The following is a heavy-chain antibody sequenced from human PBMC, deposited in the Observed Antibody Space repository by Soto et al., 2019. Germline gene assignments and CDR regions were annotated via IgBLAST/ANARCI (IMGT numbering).Heavy chain of an antibody. CDR1: GGSVSSGGYY. CDR2: ISYSGVT. CDR3: ARDVSAPRTIDY. V-gene: IGHV4-31*03. J-gene: IGHJ4*02. Sequence: PSETLSLTCTVSGGSVSSGGYYWTWIRQHPGKGLEWIGSISYSGVTYYNPSLESRVTISLDTSKNHFSLTVSSATVADTAVYYCARDVSAPRTIDYWGQGTLVTVSS. D-gene: IGHD1-7*01.